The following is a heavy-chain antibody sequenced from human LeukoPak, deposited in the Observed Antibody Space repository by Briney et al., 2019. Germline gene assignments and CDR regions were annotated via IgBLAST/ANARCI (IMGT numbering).Heavy chain of an antibody. D-gene: IGHD4-17*01. V-gene: IGHV3-66*02. Sequence: GGSLRLSCAASGFTVSSNYMSWVRQAPGQGLEWISVINSGVSTYYADSVKDRFTISRANSKTTLYLQMNSLIAEDTDVYSCWGDLDGDYGAFAMDVWGKGTTFSVSS. CDR3: WGDLDGDYGAFAMDV. J-gene: IGHJ6*04. CDR2: INSGVST. CDR1: GFTVSSNY.